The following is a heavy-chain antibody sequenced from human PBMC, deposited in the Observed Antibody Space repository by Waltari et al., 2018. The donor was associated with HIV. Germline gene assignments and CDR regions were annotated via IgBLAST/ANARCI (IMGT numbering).Heavy chain of an antibody. CDR2: ISWNSGSI. CDR1: GFTFDDYA. D-gene: IGHD2-2*02. Sequence: EVQLVESGGGLVQPGRSLRLSCAASGFTFDDYAMHWVRQAPGKGLEWVSGISWNSGSIGYADSVKGRFTISRDNAKNSLYLQMNSLRAEDTALYYCAKDIMAPNIVVVPAAIRHGGMDVWGQGTTVTVSS. CDR3: AKDIMAPNIVVVPAAIRHGGMDV. V-gene: IGHV3-9*01. J-gene: IGHJ6*02.